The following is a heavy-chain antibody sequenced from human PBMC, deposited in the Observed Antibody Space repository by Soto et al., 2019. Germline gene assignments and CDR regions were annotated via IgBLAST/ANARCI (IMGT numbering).Heavy chain of an antibody. J-gene: IGHJ5*02. D-gene: IGHD5-18*01. CDR3: AISDTAMDKYNWFDP. V-gene: IGHV1-24*01. Sequence: GASVKVSCKVSGYTLTELSMHWVRQAPGKGLEWMGGFDPEDGETIYAQKFQGRVTMTEDTSTDTAYMELSSLRSEDTAVYYCAISDTAMDKYNWFDPWGQGTLVTVSS. CDR1: GYTLTELS. CDR2: FDPEDGET.